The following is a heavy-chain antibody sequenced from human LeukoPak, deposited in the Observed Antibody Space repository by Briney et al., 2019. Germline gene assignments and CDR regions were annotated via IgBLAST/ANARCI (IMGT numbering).Heavy chain of an antibody. Sequence: SGGSLRLSCAASGFTFSSYAKSWVRQAPGKGLEWVSAISGSGGSTYYADSVKGRFTISRDNSKNTLYLQMNSLRAEDTAVYYCAKGSITMIVVVPDYWGQGTLVTVSS. D-gene: IGHD3-22*01. J-gene: IGHJ4*02. CDR1: GFTFSSYA. CDR2: ISGSGGST. V-gene: IGHV3-23*01. CDR3: AKGSITMIVVVPDY.